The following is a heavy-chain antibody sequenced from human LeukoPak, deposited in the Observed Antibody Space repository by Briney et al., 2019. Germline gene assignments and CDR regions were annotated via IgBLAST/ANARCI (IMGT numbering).Heavy chain of an antibody. V-gene: IGHV1-2*02. Sequence: ASVKVSCKASGYTFTGYYMHWVRQAPGQGLEWMGWINPNSGDTNYAQKFQGRVTMTRDTSISTAYMELSSLRSDDTAVYYCARGRRDYVWGSYRGAYYFDYWGQGTLVTVSS. CDR2: INPNSGDT. CDR3: ARGRRDYVWGSYRGAYYFDY. CDR1: GYTFTGYY. D-gene: IGHD3-16*02. J-gene: IGHJ4*02.